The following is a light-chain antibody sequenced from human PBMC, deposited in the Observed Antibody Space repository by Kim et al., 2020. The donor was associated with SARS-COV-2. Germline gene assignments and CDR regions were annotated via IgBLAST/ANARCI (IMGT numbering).Light chain of an antibody. J-gene: IGLJ2*01. CDR1: ITYLHHYNY. CDR2: EVS. Sequence: HSITISFTLTITYLHHYNYISLYQHHPGKAPKLMIYEVSKRPSGVPDRFSGSKSGNTASLTVSGLQAEDEADYYCSSYAGSNNLVFGGGTQLTVL. CDR3: SSYAGSNNLV. V-gene: IGLV2-8*01.